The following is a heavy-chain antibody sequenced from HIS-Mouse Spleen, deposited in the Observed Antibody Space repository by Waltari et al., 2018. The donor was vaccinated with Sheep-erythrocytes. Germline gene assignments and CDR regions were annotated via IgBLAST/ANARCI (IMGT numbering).Heavy chain of an antibody. CDR2: ISDDGSNK. CDR3: AWGAFDI. CDR1: GFTFSSYA. D-gene: IGHD3-16*01. Sequence: QVQLVESGGGVVQPGRSLRLSCAASGFTFSSYAMHWVRQAPGKGLAWVAVISDDGSNKYYADSGKCRVTISRDNSKNTLYLQMNSLRAEYTAVYYCAWGAFDIRGQGTMVTVSS. J-gene: IGHJ3*02. V-gene: IGHV3-30-3*01.